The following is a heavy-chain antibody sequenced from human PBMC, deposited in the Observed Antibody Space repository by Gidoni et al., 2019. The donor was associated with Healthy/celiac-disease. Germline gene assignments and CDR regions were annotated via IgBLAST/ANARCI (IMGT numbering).Heavy chain of an antibody. V-gene: IGHV3-23*01. D-gene: IGHD3-22*01. CDR1: GFTFSSYA. CDR2: ISGSGGST. Sequence: EVQLLESGGGLVQPGGSLRLSCAASGFTFSSYAMSWVRQAPGKGLEWVSAISGSGGSTYYADSVKGRFTISRDNSKNTLYLQMNSLRAEDTAVYYCAKDPSYLPMIVGEFDYWGQGTLVTVSS. J-gene: IGHJ4*02. CDR3: AKDPSYLPMIVGEFDY.